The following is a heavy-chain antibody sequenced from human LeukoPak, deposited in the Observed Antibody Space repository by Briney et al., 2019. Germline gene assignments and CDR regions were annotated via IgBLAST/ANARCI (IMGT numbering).Heavy chain of an antibody. D-gene: IGHD5-18*01. CDR1: GGTFSSYA. J-gene: IGHJ4*02. V-gene: IGHV1-3*01. Sequence: ASVKVSCKASGGTFSSYAISWVRQAPGQGLEWMGWINAGNGNTKYSQKFQGRVTITRDTSASTAYMELSGLRSEDTAVYYCARVGYTATYYFDYWGQGTLVTVSS. CDR3: ARVGYTATYYFDY. CDR2: INAGNGNT.